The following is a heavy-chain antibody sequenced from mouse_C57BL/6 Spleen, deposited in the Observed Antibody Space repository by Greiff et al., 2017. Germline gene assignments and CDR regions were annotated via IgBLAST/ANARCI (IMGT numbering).Heavy chain of an antibody. CDR2: ISNGGGST. D-gene: IGHD2-4*01. CDR3: ARGGYDYDGDYFDY. V-gene: IGHV5-12*01. J-gene: IGHJ2*01. CDR1: GFTFSDYY. Sequence: EVMLVESGGGLVQPGGSLKLSCAASGFTFSDYYMYWVRQTPEKRLEWVAYISNGGGSTYYPDTVKGRFTISRDNAKNTLYLQMSRLKSEDTAMYYCARGGYDYDGDYFDYWGQGTTLTVSS.